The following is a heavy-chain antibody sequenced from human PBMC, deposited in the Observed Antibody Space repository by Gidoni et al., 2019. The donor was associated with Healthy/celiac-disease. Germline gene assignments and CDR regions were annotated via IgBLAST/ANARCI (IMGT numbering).Heavy chain of an antibody. CDR2: ISSSGSTI. J-gene: IGHJ4*02. V-gene: IGHV3-11*01. Sequence: QVQLVESGGGLVTPGGSLRLSCAASGFTFSAYYMSWIRQAPGKGLEWVSYISSSGSTIYYADSVKVRFTTSSDNAKNALYLQRTSLRAEDTAVYYCARDHYCGGDCYSNTFDYWGQGTLVTVSS. CDR1: GFTFSAYY. CDR3: ARDHYCGGDCYSNTFDY. D-gene: IGHD2-21*02.